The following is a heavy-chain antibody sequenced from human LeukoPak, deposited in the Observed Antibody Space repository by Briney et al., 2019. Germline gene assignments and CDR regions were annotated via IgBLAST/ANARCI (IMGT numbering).Heavy chain of an antibody. CDR1: GFTFSSYG. Sequence: LAGGSLRLSCAASGFTFSSYGMHWVRQAPGKGLEWVAVISYDGENMYYADSVKGRFTISRDNSQNTLYLQMNSLRVEDTGVYYCASYDILTGYHSPFDYWGQGSLVTVSS. CDR3: ASYDILTGYHSPFDY. V-gene: IGHV3-30*03. J-gene: IGHJ4*02. D-gene: IGHD3-9*01. CDR2: ISYDGENM.